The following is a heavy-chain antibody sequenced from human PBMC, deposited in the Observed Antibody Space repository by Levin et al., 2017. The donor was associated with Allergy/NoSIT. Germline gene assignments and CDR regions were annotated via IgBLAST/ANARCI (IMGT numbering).Heavy chain of an antibody. CDR1: GFTFSSYG. CDR2: IWYDGSNK. Sequence: GESLKISCAASGFTFSSYGMHWVRQAPGKGLEWVAVIWYDGSNKYYADSVKGRFTISRDNSKNTLYLQMNSLRAEDTAVYYCASAGKYSSGWYDAFDIWGQGTMVTVSS. V-gene: IGHV3-33*01. CDR3: ASAGKYSSGWYDAFDI. D-gene: IGHD6-19*01. J-gene: IGHJ3*02.